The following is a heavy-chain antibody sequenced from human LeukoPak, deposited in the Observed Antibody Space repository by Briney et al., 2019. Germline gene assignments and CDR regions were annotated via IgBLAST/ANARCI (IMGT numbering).Heavy chain of an antibody. V-gene: IGHV4-34*01. CDR3: ARWKWLVQGNYGMDV. Sequence: PSETLSLTCAVYGGSFNGYYWSWIRQPPGKGLEWIGEINHSGSTNYNPSLKSRVTISVDTSKNQFSLKLSSVTAADTAVYYRARWKWLVQGNYGMDVWGQGTTVTVSS. D-gene: IGHD6-19*01. J-gene: IGHJ6*02. CDR1: GGSFNGYY. CDR2: INHSGST.